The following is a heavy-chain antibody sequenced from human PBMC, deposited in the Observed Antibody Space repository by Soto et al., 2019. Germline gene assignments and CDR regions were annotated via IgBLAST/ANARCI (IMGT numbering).Heavy chain of an antibody. CDR3: AKTSSFTIRDGFDH. CDR2: ISGSGSNP. D-gene: IGHD3-10*01. V-gene: IGHV3-23*01. J-gene: IGHJ4*02. Sequence: EVQVLESGGGLVQPGGSLRLSCAASGFTFSSYAMSWVRQAPGQGLEWVSAISGSGSNPYYADSVKGRITISRDNSKNTLYLQINSLRAEDTALYYCAKTSSFTIRDGFDHWGQGTLVTVSS. CDR1: GFTFSSYA.